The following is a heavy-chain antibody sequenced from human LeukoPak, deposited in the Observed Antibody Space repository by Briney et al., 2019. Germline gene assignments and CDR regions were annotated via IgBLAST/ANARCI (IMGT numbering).Heavy chain of an antibody. Sequence: SETQSLTCTVSGGSISSGDYYWSWIRQPPGKGLEWIGYIYYSGSTNYNPSLKSRVTISVDTSKNQFSLKLISVTAADTAVYYCARHGKVAAAGSRWFDPWGQGTLVTVSS. J-gene: IGHJ5*02. CDR2: IYYSGST. CDR1: GGSISSGDYY. V-gene: IGHV4-61*08. D-gene: IGHD6-13*01. CDR3: ARHGKVAAAGSRWFDP.